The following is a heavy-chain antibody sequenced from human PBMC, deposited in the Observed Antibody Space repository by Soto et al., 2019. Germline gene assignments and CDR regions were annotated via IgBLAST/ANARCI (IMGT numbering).Heavy chain of an antibody. D-gene: IGHD6-19*01. V-gene: IGHV4-39*01. CDR3: ARARNPGWYYQAFDI. J-gene: IGHJ3*02. Sequence: SETLSLTCTVSRGSISSSSYYWGWIRQPPGKGLEWLGSIYYSGSTYYNPSLTSRVTISVDTSKNQFSLKLSFVTAADTAVYYCARARNPGWYYQAFDIWGEGTMVTVSS. CDR1: RGSISSSSYY. CDR2: IYYSGST.